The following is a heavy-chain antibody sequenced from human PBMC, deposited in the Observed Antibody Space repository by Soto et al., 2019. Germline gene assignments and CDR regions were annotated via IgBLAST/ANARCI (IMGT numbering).Heavy chain of an antibody. D-gene: IGHD1-26*01. CDR3: AKNQGVELVPLATVDWFDP. CDR1: GFIFENFG. V-gene: IGHV3-23*01. J-gene: IGHJ5*02. CDR2: ISGSGFKK. Sequence: GRSLRLSCAASGFIFENFGMSWVRQAPGKGLEWISSISGSGFKKYYADSVKGRFTISRDNSKSTVYLELNNLSAEDTAVYHCAKNQGVELVPLATVDWFDPWGQGSVVTVSS.